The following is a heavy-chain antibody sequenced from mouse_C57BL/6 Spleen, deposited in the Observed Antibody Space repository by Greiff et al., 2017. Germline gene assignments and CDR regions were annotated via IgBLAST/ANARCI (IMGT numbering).Heavy chain of an antibody. CDR3: ADYAYDMDY. J-gene: IGHJ4*01. Sequence: EVQGVESGGGLVKPGGSLKLSCAASGFTFSDYGMHWVRQAPEKGLEWVAYISSGSSTIYYADTVKGRFTISRDNAKNTLILQMTSLRSEDTAMYYCADYAYDMDYWGQGTTLTVSS. D-gene: IGHD2-4*01. CDR1: GFTFSDYG. V-gene: IGHV5-17*01. CDR2: ISSGSSTI.